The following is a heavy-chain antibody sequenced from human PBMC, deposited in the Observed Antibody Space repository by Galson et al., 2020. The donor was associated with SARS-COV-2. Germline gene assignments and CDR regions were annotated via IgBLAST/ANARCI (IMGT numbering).Heavy chain of an antibody. D-gene: IGHD3-22*01. CDR2: ISAWNDNT. Sequence: LEASVKVSCKASGYTFSSYGITWVRQAPGQGLEWMGWISAWNDNTNYAQKVQGRVTMTTDTSTSTAYMELRSLRSDDTAVYYCARGSDYDSSGNFRGEYFQDWGQGTLVTVSS. CDR3: ARGSDYDSSGNFRGEYFQD. V-gene: IGHV1-18*01. CDR1: GYTFSSYG. J-gene: IGHJ1*01.